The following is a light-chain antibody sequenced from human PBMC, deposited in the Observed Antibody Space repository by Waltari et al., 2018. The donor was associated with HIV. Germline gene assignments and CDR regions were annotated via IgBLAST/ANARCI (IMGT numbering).Light chain of an antibody. CDR1: ALQSRY. V-gene: IGLV3-1*01. J-gene: IGLJ2*01. CDR2: QDG. CDR3: QAWAGGTGSEGV. Sequence: SYELTQPPSVSVSPGQTASIACSGDALQSRYVSWYQKRPGQSTVLVVFQDGKRPSGLPERFSGSNSGNTATLAISGTQAMDEADYFCQAWAGGTGSEGVFGGGTKLTVL.